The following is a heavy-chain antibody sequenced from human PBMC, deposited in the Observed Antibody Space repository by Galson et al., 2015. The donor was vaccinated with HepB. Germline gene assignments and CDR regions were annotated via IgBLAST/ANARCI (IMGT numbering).Heavy chain of an antibody. J-gene: IGHJ5*02. D-gene: IGHD2-8*02. CDR3: ARHALGDNQSEYGSVVYNWFDP. Sequence: SGAEVKKPGESLRISCKGSGYSFTSYWISWVRQMPGKGLEWMGRIDPSDSYTNDSPSFQGHVTISADKSISIAYLQWSSLKSSDTAMYYCARHALGDNQSEYGSVVYNWFDPWGQGTLVTVSS. CDR1: GYSFTSYW. CDR2: IDPSDSYT. V-gene: IGHV5-10-1*01.